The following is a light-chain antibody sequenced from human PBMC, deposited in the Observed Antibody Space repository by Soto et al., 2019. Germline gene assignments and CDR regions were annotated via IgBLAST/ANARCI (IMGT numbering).Light chain of an antibody. CDR1: SSDVGRCSH. CDR2: EDT. CDR3: CLCGGMV. V-gene: IGLV2-23*01. J-gene: IGLJ2*01. Sequence: QSALTQPVSVSGSPGQSITISCTGASSDVGRCSHVSWYQQHPGKAPKLMIHEDTKRPSGVSDRFSGSKSGNTASLTVSGLQAEDEADYYCCLCGGMVFGGGTKVTVL.